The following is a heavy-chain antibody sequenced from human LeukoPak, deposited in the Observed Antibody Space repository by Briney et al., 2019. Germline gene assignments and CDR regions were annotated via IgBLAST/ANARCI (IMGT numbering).Heavy chain of an antibody. CDR1: GFTVSSNY. Sequence: GGSLRLSCAASGFTVSSNYMSWVRQAPGKGLEWVSYISSSSSTIYYADSVKGRFTISRDNAKNSLYLQMNSLRAEDTAVYYCASRYFDWLSWGQGTLVTVSS. J-gene: IGHJ4*02. CDR2: ISSSSSTI. D-gene: IGHD3-9*01. CDR3: ASRYFDWLS. V-gene: IGHV3-48*04.